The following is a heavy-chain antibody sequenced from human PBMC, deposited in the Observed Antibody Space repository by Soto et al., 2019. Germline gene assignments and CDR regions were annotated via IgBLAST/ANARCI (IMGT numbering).Heavy chain of an antibody. Sequence: PXGSLRLSWSASGFTFSSYAMHWVRQAPGKGLEYVSAISINGGSTYYADSVKGRFTISRDNSKNTLYLQMSSPRAEDTAVYYCVKAILGYCSGGSCYPFQHWGQGTLVTVSS. J-gene: IGHJ1*01. CDR2: ISINGGST. V-gene: IGHV3-64D*06. D-gene: IGHD2-15*01. CDR1: GFTFSSYA. CDR3: VKAILGYCSGGSCYPFQH.